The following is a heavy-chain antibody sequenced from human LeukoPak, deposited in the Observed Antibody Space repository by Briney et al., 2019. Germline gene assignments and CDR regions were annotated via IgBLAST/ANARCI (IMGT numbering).Heavy chain of an antibody. CDR1: GFTFSAYW. J-gene: IGHJ4*02. D-gene: IGHD3-16*01. V-gene: IGHV3-7*01. CDR3: ARDDVGALDY. CDR2: MKQDGSAK. Sequence: GGSLRLSCAASGFTFSAYWMAWVRQAPGKGLEWVANMKQDGSAKHYVDSVKGRFTISRNNVRNSLYLQMNSLRAEDSAVYYCARDDVGALDYWGQGTLVTVSS.